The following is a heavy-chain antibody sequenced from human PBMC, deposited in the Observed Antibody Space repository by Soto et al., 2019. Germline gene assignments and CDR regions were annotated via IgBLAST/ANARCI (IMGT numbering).Heavy chain of an antibody. V-gene: IGHV4-30-2*01. D-gene: IGHD5-12*01. J-gene: IGHJ4*02. Sequence: QLQLQESGSGLVKPSQTLSLTCAVSGGSISSGGYSWSWIRQPPGKGLEWIGYIYHSGSTYYNPSLKSRVTISVDRSKNQFSLKLSSVTAADTAVYYCARHTITDQEYYFDYWGQGTLVTVSS. CDR3: ARHTITDQEYYFDY. CDR2: IYHSGST. CDR1: GGSISSGGYS.